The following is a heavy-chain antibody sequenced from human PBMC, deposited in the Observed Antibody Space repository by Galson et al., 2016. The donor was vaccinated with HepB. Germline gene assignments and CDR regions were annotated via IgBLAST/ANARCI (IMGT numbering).Heavy chain of an antibody. J-gene: IGHJ3*01. CDR3: ARGYNLWSSFDGFGF. V-gene: IGHV1-2*04. Sequence: SVKVSCKASGYTFTAYYMHWVRQAPGQGLEWLGWINPNSGGTNYAQKFQGWVTMTTDTSKTTAYMDLSRLKSDVTAVYYCARGYNLWSSFDGFGFWGQGTMVTVSS. CDR1: GYTFTAYY. CDR2: INPNSGGT. D-gene: IGHD4/OR15-4a*01.